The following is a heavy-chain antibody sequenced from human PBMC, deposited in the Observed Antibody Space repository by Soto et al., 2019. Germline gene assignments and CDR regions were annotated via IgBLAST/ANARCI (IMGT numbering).Heavy chain of an antibody. CDR2: IYYSGST. CDR3: ERDKSSGYDYYFDY. Sequence: SETLSLTCTVSGGSISSYYWSWIRQPPGKGLEWIGYIYYSGSTNYNPYLKSRVTISVDTSKNQFSLKLSSVTAADTAVYYSERDKSSGYDYYFDYWGQGTLVPVSS. CDR1: GGSISSYY. J-gene: IGHJ4*02. D-gene: IGHD5-12*01. V-gene: IGHV4-59*01.